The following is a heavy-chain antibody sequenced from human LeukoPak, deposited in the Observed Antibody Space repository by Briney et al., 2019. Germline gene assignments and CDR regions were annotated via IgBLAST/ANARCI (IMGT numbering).Heavy chain of an antibody. J-gene: IGHJ2*01. Sequence: SETLSLTCTVSGGSISSYYRTWVWQSPGKGLEWIGYIYYSGSTNYNPSLKSRVTISVDTSKNQFSLKLSSVTAADTAVYYCARGVKIEYSTSSRNWYFDLWGRGTLVTVSS. CDR3: ARGVKIEYSTSSRNWYFDL. CDR2: IYYSGST. V-gene: IGHV4-59*08. D-gene: IGHD6-6*01. CDR1: GGSISSYY.